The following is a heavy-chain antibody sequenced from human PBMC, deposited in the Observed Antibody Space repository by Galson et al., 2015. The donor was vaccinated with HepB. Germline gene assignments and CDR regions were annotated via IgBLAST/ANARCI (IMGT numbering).Heavy chain of an antibody. CDR3: ARTGHYGSGNSGSWMGDNDNWFAP. CDR2: MYSDGTP. J-gene: IGHJ5*02. D-gene: IGHD3-10*01. V-gene: IGHV4-4*07. CDR1: GASISSYY. Sequence: SETLSLTCTVSGASISSYYWSWIRQPAGKGLEWIGRMYSDGTPNYNPSLRSRVSLSVDTSKNQFSLRLSSVTAADTAVYYCARTGHYGSGNSGSWMGDNDNWFAPWGQGSLVIVSS.